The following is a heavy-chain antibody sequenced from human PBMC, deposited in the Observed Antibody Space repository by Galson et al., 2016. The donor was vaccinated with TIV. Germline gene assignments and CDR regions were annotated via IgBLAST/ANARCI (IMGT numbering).Heavy chain of an antibody. J-gene: IGHJ6*02. CDR1: GYSITSGYF. CDR3: IREGSTVTMHHYFGMDV. CDR2: MHESGSS. V-gene: IGHV4-38-2*02. D-gene: IGHD4-17*01. Sequence: ETLSLTCTVSGYSITSGYFWGWIRQPPGKGLEWLGNMHESGSSYYNPSLKSRLTISVDTSKNQFSLKLRSVTAADTAVYYCIREGSTVTMHHYFGMDVWGQGTSVTVSS.